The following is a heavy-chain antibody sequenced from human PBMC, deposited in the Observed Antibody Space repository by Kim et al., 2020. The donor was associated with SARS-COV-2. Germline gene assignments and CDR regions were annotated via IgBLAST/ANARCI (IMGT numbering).Heavy chain of an antibody. J-gene: IGHJ4*02. CDR3: VKDGWLSQLGVPAAINGY. V-gene: IGHV3-64D*06. D-gene: IGHD2-2*02. Sequence: GGSLRLSCSASGFTFSSYAMHWVRQAPGKGLEYVSAISSNGGSTYYADSVKGRFTISRDNSKNTLYLQMSSLRAEDTAVYYCVKDGWLSQLGVPAAINGYWGQGTLVTVSS. CDR2: ISSNGGST. CDR1: GFTFSSYA.